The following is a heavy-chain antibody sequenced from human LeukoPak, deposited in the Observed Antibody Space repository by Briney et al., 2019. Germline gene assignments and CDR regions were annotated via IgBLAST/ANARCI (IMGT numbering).Heavy chain of an antibody. CDR2: IYPDDADT. V-gene: IGHV5-51*01. Sequence: GESLKISCKASGYNFSSHWIGCVRQMPGKGLEWMGIIYPDDADTRYSSSFQGQVTMSVDKSISTAYLQWTSPKASDTALYYCARLVVVVISVASVDHWGQGTLVTVSS. J-gene: IGHJ4*02. CDR1: GYNFSSHW. CDR3: ARLVVVVISVASVDH. D-gene: IGHD2-21*01.